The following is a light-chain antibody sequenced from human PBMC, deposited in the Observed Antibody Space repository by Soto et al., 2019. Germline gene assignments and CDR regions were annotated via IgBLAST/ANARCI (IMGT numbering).Light chain of an antibody. CDR1: SSDIGGYNH. Sequence: SALTQPTSVSGSPGQSITISCTGVSSDIGGYNHVSWYQQHPGNVPRLIIYDVDNRPLGISNRFSGSQSGNTASLSISGLQAEDEADYYCCAYTARTTLSWVFGGGTKVTVL. J-gene: IGLJ3*02. V-gene: IGLV2-14*03. CDR2: DVD. CDR3: CAYTARTTLSWV.